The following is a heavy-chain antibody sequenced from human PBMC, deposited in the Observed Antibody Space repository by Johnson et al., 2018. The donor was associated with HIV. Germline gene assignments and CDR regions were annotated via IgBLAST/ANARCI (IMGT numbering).Heavy chain of an antibody. V-gene: IGHV3-30*02. CDR1: GFTFSSYG. CDR3: ASRGDCGGDCYSGVDAFDI. J-gene: IGHJ3*02. Sequence: QVQLVESGGGVVQPGGSLRLSCAASGFTFSSYGMHWVRQAPGKGLEWVAFIRYDGSNKYYADSVKGRFTISRDNSKNTLYLQMNSLRAEDTAVYYCASRGDCGGDCYSGVDAFDIWGQGTRVTVSS. CDR2: IRYDGSNK. D-gene: IGHD2-21*02.